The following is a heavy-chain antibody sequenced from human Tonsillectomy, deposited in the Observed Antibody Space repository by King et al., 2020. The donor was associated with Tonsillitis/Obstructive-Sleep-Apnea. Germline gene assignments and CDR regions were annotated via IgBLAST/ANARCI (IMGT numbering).Heavy chain of an antibody. CDR1: GFTFSSDA. D-gene: IGHD4-11*01. CDR3: AKGASKEGFDP. V-gene: IGHV3-23*04. CDR2: ISGSGGSI. Sequence: VQLVESGGGLVQPGGSLRLSCAASGFTFSSDAMSWVRQAPGRGLEWVSIISGSGGSIDYADSVKGRFTISRDNSKNTLYLQMNSLRAEDTAVYYCAKGASKEGFDPWGQGTLVTVSS. J-gene: IGHJ5*02.